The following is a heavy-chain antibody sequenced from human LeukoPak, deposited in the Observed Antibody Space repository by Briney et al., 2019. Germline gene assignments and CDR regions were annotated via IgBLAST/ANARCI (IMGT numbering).Heavy chain of an antibody. V-gene: IGHV3-74*01. CDR3: ARRVGGGAPYYFDY. Sequence: PGGPLRLSCAASGFTFSSNWMHWVRQAPGKGLVWVSRINSDGSSTSYADSVKGRFTISRDNAKNTLYLQMNSLRAEDTAVYYCARRVGGGAPYYFDYWGQGTLVTVSS. CDR2: INSDGSST. D-gene: IGHD1-26*01. J-gene: IGHJ4*02. CDR1: GFTFSSNW.